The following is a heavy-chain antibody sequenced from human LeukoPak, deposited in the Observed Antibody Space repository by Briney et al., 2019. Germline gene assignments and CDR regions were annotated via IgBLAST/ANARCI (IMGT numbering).Heavy chain of an antibody. J-gene: IGHJ4*02. V-gene: IGHV4-38-2*01. CDR3: ARAEMSPFWSASYSGSYSFDY. D-gene: IGHD3-3*01. Sequence: ASETLSLTCGVSGDSINSGHYWGWIRQPPGKGLEWIGSMYHGGSTYYNPSLKSRVTISIDTSKNQFSLKLRSVTAADTAVYFCARAEMSPFWSASYSGSYSFDYWGQGTLVTASS. CDR1: GDSINSGHY. CDR2: MYHGGST.